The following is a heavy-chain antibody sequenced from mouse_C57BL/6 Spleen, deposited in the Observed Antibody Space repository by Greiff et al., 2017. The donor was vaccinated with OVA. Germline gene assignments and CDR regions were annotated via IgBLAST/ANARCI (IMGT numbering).Heavy chain of an antibody. D-gene: IGHD1-1*01. CDR1: GFTFSDYY. CDR3: ARDSRITTVVDWYFDV. J-gene: IGHJ1*03. V-gene: IGHV5-16*01. CDR2: INYDGSST. Sequence: EVMLVESEGGLVQPGSSMKLSCTASGFTFSDYYMAWVRQVPEKGLEWVANINYDGSSTYYLDSLKSRFIISRDNAKNILYLQMSSLKSEDTATYYCARDSRITTVVDWYFDVWGTGTTVTVSS.